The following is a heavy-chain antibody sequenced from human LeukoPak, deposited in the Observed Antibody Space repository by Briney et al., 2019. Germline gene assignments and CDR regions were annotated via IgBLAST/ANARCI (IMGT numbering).Heavy chain of an antibody. V-gene: IGHV4-34*01. CDR1: GGSLSGYY. D-gene: IGHD3-10*01. J-gene: IGHJ4*02. Sequence: SETLSLTCAVYGGSLSGYYWSWIRQPPGKGLEWIGEINHSGSTNYNPSLKSRVTMSVDTSKNQFSLKLSSVTAADTAVYYCARVYGPYGSGSYQDYWGQGTLVTVSS. CDR2: INHSGST. CDR3: ARVYGPYGSGSYQDY.